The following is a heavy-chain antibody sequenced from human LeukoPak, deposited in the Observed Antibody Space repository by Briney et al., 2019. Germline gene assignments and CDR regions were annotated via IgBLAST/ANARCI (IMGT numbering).Heavy chain of an antibody. CDR2: ISGSGGST. V-gene: IGHV3-23*01. CDR1: GFTFSSYA. J-gene: IGHJ6*03. Sequence: GGSLRLSCAASGFTFSSYAMSWVRQAPGKWLHWVSGISGSGGSTYYADSVKGRFTISRDNSKNTLYLQMNSLRAEDTAVYYCARGAHYYMDVWGKGTTVTVSS. CDR3: ARGAHYYMDV.